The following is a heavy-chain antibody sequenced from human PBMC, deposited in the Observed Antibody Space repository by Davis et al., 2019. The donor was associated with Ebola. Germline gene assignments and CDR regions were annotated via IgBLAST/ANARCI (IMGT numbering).Heavy chain of an antibody. CDR3: ARHLSYCGNPGKYYFDY. D-gene: IGHD4-23*01. J-gene: IGHJ4*02. Sequence: MPSETLSLTCTVSGGSISSSYWSWIRQAPGKGLEWIGYIYYSGSTNYDPSLKSRVTMSVDTSKKQFSLKVSSVTAADTGVYYCARHLSYCGNPGKYYFDYWGQGTLVTVSS. V-gene: IGHV4-59*08. CDR1: GGSISSSY. CDR2: IYYSGST.